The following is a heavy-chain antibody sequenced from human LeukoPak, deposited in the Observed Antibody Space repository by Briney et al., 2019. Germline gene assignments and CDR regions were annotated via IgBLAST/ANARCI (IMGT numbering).Heavy chain of an antibody. V-gene: IGHV3-23*01. CDR2: ISGSGGST. Sequence: GGSLRLSCAASGFTFSSYAMHWVRQAPGKGLEWVSGISGSGGSTYYADSVKGRITISRDNSKNTLFLQMNSLRAEDTAVYYCAKDQFRGCSGGSCYADYWGQGTLVTVSS. CDR3: AKDQFRGCSGGSCYADY. J-gene: IGHJ4*02. D-gene: IGHD2-15*01. CDR1: GFTFSSYA.